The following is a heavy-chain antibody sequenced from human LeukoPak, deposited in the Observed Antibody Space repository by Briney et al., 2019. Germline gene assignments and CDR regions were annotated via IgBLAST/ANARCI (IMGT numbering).Heavy chain of an antibody. Sequence: PSQTLSLTCTVSGGSISSSSYYWGWIRQPPGKGLEWIGSIYYSGNTYYNASLKSQVSISIDTSKNQFSLRLTSVTAADTAVYYCARQTGSGLFILPGGQGTLVTVSS. CDR3: ARQTGSGLFILP. J-gene: IGHJ4*02. CDR2: IYYSGNT. D-gene: IGHD3/OR15-3a*01. CDR1: GGSISSSSYY. V-gene: IGHV4-39*01.